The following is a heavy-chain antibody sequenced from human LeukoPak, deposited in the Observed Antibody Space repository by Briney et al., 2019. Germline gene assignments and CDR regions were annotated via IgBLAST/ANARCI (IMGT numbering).Heavy chain of an antibody. J-gene: IGHJ5*02. CDR3: ARWSQNYFDP. D-gene: IGHD5-24*01. V-gene: IGHV4-38-2*02. CDR1: GGSISSGYY. Sequence: KASETLSLTCTVSGGSISSGYYWGWIRQPPGKGLEWIGYTYHSGSMFYNPSLKSRVAISVDTSKNQFSLNLSSVTAADTAVYYCARWSQNYFDPWGQGTLVTVSS. CDR2: TYHSGSM.